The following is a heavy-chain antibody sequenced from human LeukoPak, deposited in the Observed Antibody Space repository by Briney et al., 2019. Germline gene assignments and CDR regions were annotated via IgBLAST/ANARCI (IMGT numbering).Heavy chain of an antibody. V-gene: IGHV3-64D*06. D-gene: IGHD6-19*01. Sequence: GGSLRLSCSASGFTFNNYPMHWVRRARGKGREYVSAINSNGDSTYNADSVKGRFTISRDNSKNTLYLQMSSLRIEDTAVYYCVKPNLAVAGTRYFDYWGQGALVTVSS. J-gene: IGHJ4*02. CDR1: GFTFNNYP. CDR2: INSNGDST. CDR3: VKPNLAVAGTRYFDY.